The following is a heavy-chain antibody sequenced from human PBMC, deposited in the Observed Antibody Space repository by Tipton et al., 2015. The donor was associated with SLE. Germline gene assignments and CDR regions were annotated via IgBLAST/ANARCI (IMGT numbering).Heavy chain of an antibody. D-gene: IGHD1-26*01. J-gene: IGHJ3*02. V-gene: IGHV4-34*01. CDR2: INDSGST. CDR3: ARDEVGAGAFDI. Sequence: TLSLTCAVNGGSFSGYYWNWIRQTPGKGLEWIGDINDSGSTNYNPSLKSRVTISLDTSKNQFSLKLSSVTAADTAVYYCARDEVGAGAFDIWGQGTMVTVSS. CDR1: GGSFSGYY.